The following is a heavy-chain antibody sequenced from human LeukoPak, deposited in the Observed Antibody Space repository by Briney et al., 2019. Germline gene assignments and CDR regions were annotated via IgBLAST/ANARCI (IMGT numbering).Heavy chain of an antibody. V-gene: IGHV3-30*14. CDR3: ARDHDSSSGDAFDI. D-gene: IGHD3-22*01. J-gene: IGHJ3*02. CDR1: GSTFSNYA. CDR2: ISYDGSNK. Sequence: GGSLRLSCAASGSTFSNYAMHWVRQAPGKGLEWVAVISYDGSNKYYADSVKGRFTISRDNSKNTLYLQMNSLRAEDTAVYYCARDHDSSSGDAFDIWGQGTMVTVSS.